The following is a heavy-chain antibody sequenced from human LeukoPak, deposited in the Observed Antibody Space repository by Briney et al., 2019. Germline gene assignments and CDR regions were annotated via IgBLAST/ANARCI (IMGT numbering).Heavy chain of an antibody. V-gene: IGHV1-46*01. J-gene: IGHJ4*02. Sequence: WASVKVSCKASGYTFTSYYMHWVRQAPGQGLERMGIINPSSGSTSYAQKFLGRVTMTRDMSTSTAYMELRSLRSDDTAVYYCARVSPRVRGVLFDYWGQGSIVSV. CDR2: INPSSGST. CDR1: GYTFTSYY. D-gene: IGHD3-10*01. CDR3: ARVSPRVRGVLFDY.